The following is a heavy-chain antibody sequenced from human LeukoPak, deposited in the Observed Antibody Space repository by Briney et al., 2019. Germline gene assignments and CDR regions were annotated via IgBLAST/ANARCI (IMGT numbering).Heavy chain of an antibody. V-gene: IGHV1-3*01. CDR2: INAGNGNT. D-gene: IGHD2-15*01. J-gene: IGHJ4*02. CDR1: GYTFTSFA. CDR3: ARQGSRVAPQDY. Sequence: ASVKVSCKASGYTFTSFAMHWVRQAPGQRLEWMGWINAGNGNTKYSQKFQGRVTITRDTSASTAYMELSSLRSEDTAVYYCARQGSRVAPQDYWGQGTLVTVSS.